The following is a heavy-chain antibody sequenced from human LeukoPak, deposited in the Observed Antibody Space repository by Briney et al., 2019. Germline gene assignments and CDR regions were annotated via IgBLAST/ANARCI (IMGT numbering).Heavy chain of an antibody. CDR2: ISSSGSTI. V-gene: IGHV3-48*03. Sequence: GGSLRLSCAASGFTFSSYEMNWVRQAPGKGLEWVSYISSSGSTIYYADSVKGRFTISRDNAKNSLYLQMNSLRAEDTAVYYCAINYGDCVGGAFDIWGQGTMVTVSP. CDR3: AINYGDCVGGAFDI. J-gene: IGHJ3*02. CDR1: GFTFSSYE. D-gene: IGHD4-17*01.